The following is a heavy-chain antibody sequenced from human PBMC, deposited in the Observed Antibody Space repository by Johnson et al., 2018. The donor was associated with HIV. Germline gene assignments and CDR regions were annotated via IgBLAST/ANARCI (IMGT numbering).Heavy chain of an antibody. Sequence: VQLVESGGGVVRPGGSLRLSCAASGFTFSSYAMHWVRQAPGKGLEWVANIKQDGSEKYYVDSVKGRFNISRDNAKNSLFLQMNSLRAEDTAVYYFARDFTAVYCGGDCYAFDIWGQGTMVTVSS. CDR1: GFTFSSYA. CDR2: IKQDGSEK. V-gene: IGHV3-7*01. J-gene: IGHJ3*02. CDR3: ARDFTAVYCGGDCYAFDI. D-gene: IGHD2-21*02.